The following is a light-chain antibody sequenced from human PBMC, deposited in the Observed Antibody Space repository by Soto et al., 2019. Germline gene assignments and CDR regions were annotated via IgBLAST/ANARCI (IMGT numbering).Light chain of an antibody. J-gene: IGKJ5*01. Sequence: DIQMTQYPSSMSASVGDRVTITCRASQTINSWLAWYQQKPGKAPNLLIYTASSLQGGVPSRFSGSGSGTDFTLTITSLQPEDFATYYCQQANSFPITFGQGTRLEIE. V-gene: IGKV1-12*01. CDR3: QQANSFPIT. CDR2: TAS. CDR1: QTINSW.